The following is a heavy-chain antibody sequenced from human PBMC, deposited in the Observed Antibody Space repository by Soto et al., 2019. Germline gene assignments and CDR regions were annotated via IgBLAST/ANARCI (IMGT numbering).Heavy chain of an antibody. D-gene: IGHD3-22*01. V-gene: IGHV1-18*01. CDR2: ISAYNGNT. J-gene: IGHJ5*02. Sequence: ASVKVSCKASGYTFTSYGISWVRQAPGQGLEWMGWISAYNGNTNYAQKLQGRVTMTTDTSTSTAYMEMRSLRSDDTAVYYCASGGWNNYYDSSGYYYWWFDPWGQGTLVTVSS. CDR1: GYTFTSYG. CDR3: ASGGWNNYYDSSGYYYWWFDP.